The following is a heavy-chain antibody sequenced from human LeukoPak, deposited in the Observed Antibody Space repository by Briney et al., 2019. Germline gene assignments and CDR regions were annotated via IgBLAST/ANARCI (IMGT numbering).Heavy chain of an antibody. Sequence: GGSLRLSCAASGFTFSSSAMNWVRQAPGKGLEWVAVIWYDGSNKYYADSVKGRFTISRDNSKNTLYLQMNSLRAEDTAVYYCARDGSGVTVTTGWFDPWGQGTLVTVSS. J-gene: IGHJ5*02. CDR3: ARDGSGVTVTTGWFDP. CDR2: IWYDGSNK. D-gene: IGHD4-17*01. CDR1: GFTFSSSA. V-gene: IGHV3-33*08.